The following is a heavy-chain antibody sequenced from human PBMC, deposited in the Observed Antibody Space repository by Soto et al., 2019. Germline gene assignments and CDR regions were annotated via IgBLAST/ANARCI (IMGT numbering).Heavy chain of an antibody. D-gene: IGHD3-16*02. J-gene: IGHJ4*02. CDR3: ARAVRLGELSFVVPGD. CDR2: ISGSGGST. Sequence: EVQLLESGGGLVQPGGSLRLSCAASGFTFSSYAMSWVRQAPGKGLEWVSAISGSGGSTYYADSVKGRFTISRDNSKNTLYLQMNSLRAEDTAVYYCARAVRLGELSFVVPGDWGQGTLVTVSS. V-gene: IGHV3-23*01. CDR1: GFTFSSYA.